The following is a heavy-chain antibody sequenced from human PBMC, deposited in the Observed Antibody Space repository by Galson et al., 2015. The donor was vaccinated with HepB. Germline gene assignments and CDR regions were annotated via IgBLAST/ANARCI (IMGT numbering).Heavy chain of an antibody. Sequence: SLRLSCAATGFTFSDYSMTWIRQAPGKGLEWLSYISDSYTTTFYADSVRGRFTISRDNAKNSLYLQMNSLRAEDTAVYYCARATLRWFDPWGQGTLVTVSS. V-gene: IGHV3-11*01. CDR2: ISDSYTTT. D-gene: IGHD3-16*01. CDR3: ARATLRWFDP. CDR1: GFTFSDYS. J-gene: IGHJ5*02.